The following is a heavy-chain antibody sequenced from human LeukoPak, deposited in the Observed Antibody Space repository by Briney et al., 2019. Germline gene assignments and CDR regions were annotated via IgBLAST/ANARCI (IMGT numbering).Heavy chain of an antibody. D-gene: IGHD6-13*01. CDR1: GGTFSSYA. CDR3: ARQSIAAAGDIDY. J-gene: IGHJ4*02. V-gene: IGHV1-69*06. Sequence: GASVKVSCKASGGTFSSYAISWVRQAPGQGLEWMGGIIPIFGTANYAQKFQGRVTITADKSTSTAYMELSSLRSEDTAVYYCARQSIAAAGDIDYWGQGTLVTVSS. CDR2: IIPIFGTA.